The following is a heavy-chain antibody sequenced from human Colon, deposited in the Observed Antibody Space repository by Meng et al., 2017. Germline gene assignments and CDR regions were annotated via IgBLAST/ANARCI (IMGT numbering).Heavy chain of an antibody. CDR2: INHRGST. J-gene: IGHJ5*02. CDR3: IAYMVGRGGLGS. V-gene: IGHV4-34*03. CDR1: GGSFSGYY. D-gene: IGHD3/OR15-3a*01. Sequence: QVQLQQWGAGLLKPSETLSLTCAVYGGSFSGYYWSWIRQPPGKGLEWIGEINHRGSTNYNPSLKSRVSMSEDTSKNQFSLTLNSVTAADTGVYYCIAYMVGRGGLGSWGQGTLVTVSS.